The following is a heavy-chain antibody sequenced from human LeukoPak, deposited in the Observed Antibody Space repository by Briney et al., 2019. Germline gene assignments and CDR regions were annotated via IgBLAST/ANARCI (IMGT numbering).Heavy chain of an antibody. V-gene: IGHV3-21*01. CDR3: ARDTTRWFSPSDH. Sequence: PGRSLRLSCAASGFTFSSYSMNWVRQTPGKWLEWDASISSSRSHIYYADSVKGRFTVSRDNAKNSLYLQMNTLRADDTAVYYCARDTTRWFSPSDHWGQGTLVTVSS. J-gene: IGHJ4*02. CDR1: GFTFSSYS. CDR2: ISSSRSHI. D-gene: IGHD2-15*01.